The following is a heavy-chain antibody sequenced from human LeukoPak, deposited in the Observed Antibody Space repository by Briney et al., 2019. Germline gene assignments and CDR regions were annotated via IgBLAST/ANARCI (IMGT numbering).Heavy chain of an antibody. J-gene: IGHJ4*02. D-gene: IGHD3-10*01. CDR1: GESFSGYY. CDR3: ARDTYYYGSGSHFFDY. Sequence: PSETLSLTCAVYGESFSGYYWSWIRQPPGKGLEWIGEINHSGSTNYNPSLKSRVTISVDTSKNQFSLKLSSVTAADTAVYYCARDTYYYGSGSHFFDYWGQGTLVTVSS. CDR2: INHSGST. V-gene: IGHV4-34*01.